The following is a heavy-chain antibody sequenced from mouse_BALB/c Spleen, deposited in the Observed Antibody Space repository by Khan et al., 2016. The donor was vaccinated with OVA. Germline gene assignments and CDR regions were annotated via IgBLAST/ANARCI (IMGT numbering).Heavy chain of an antibody. V-gene: IGHV9-3-1*01. J-gene: IGHJ4*01. CDR3: ARVGYNGTMDY. D-gene: IGHD2-14*01. Sequence: QIQLVQSGPELKKPGETVKISCKASGYTFTIYGMNWVRQAPGKGLKWMGWINTYTGEPTYADDFKGRFAFSLETSASTAFLQIYNLKNEDTATYFCARVGYNGTMDYWGQGTSVTVSS. CDR1: GYTFTIYG. CDR2: INTYTGEP.